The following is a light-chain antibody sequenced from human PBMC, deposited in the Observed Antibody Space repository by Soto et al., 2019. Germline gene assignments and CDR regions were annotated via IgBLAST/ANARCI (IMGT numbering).Light chain of an antibody. V-gene: IGKV1-39*01. Sequence: DIQMTQSPSSLSASVGDRVTITCRASQNIVNYLNWYQWKPGKAPKLLIYAASSLQSGVPSRFSGSGSGTDFTRTISTVQHADFGTIYCQQSYSAPLTFCGGTKVAIK. CDR2: AAS. CDR1: QNIVNY. CDR3: QQSYSAPLT. J-gene: IGKJ4*01.